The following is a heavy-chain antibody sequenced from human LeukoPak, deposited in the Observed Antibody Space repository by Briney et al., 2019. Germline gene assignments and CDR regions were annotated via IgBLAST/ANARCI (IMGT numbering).Heavy chain of an antibody. CDR3: AKDPLIEYSSSSLDY. Sequence: GGSLRLSCAASGFTFSSYGMHWVRQAPGKGLEWVAFIRYDGSNKYYADSVKSRFTISRDNSKNTLYLQMNSLRAEDTAVYYCAKDPLIEYSSSSLDYWGQGTLVTVSS. CDR1: GFTFSSYG. V-gene: IGHV3-30*02. CDR2: IRYDGSNK. J-gene: IGHJ4*02. D-gene: IGHD6-6*01.